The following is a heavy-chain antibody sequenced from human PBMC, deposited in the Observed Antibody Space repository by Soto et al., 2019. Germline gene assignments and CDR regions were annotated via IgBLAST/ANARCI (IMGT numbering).Heavy chain of an antibody. Sequence: ASVKVSCKASGYTFTGYYMHWVRQAPGQGLEWMGWINPNSGGTNYAQKFQGRVTMTRDTSISTAYMELSRLRSDDTAVYYCARVLGRGYYYFDYWGQGTLVTVSS. V-gene: IGHV1-2*02. CDR1: GYTFTGYY. CDR2: INPNSGGT. J-gene: IGHJ4*02. D-gene: IGHD2-15*01. CDR3: ARVLGRGYYYFDY.